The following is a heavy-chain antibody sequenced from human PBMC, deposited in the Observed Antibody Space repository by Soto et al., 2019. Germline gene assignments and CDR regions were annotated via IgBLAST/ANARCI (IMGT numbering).Heavy chain of an antibody. V-gene: IGHV3-23*01. D-gene: IGHD3-16*01. J-gene: IGHJ5*02. CDR3: ARSDWFDP. Sequence: GGSLRLSCAASGFTFSSYAMSWVRQAPGKGLEWVSAISGSGGSTTYADSVKGRFTIYRENAKNTLYLHMNSLRVEDTAVYYCARSDWFDPWGQGTLVTVSS. CDR2: ISGSGGST. CDR1: GFTFSSYA.